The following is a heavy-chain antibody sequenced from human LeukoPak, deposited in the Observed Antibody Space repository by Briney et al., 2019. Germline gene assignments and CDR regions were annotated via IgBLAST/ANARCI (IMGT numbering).Heavy chain of an antibody. Sequence: GGSLRLSCAASGFAFSDYDMHWVRQATGKGLEWVSAIGTAGDTYYTGSVKGRFTISRENAKNSLYLQMNSLRAGDTAVYYCARVAKERVGGVYYFDYWGQGTLVTVSS. CDR2: IGTAGDT. J-gene: IGHJ4*02. CDR3: ARVAKERVGGVYYFDY. V-gene: IGHV3-13*01. D-gene: IGHD1-1*01. CDR1: GFAFSDYD.